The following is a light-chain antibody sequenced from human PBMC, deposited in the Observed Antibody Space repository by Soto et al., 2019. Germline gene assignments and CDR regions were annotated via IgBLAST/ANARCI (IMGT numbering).Light chain of an antibody. CDR3: SSYTSSRILL. Sequence: QSALTQPASVSGSPGQSITISCTGTSSDVGGYKFVSWYQQHPGTAPKLIIYEVRNRPSGVSNRFSGSKSGNTASLTISGLQAEDEADYYCSSYTSSRILLFGGGTKVTVL. V-gene: IGLV2-14*01. CDR2: EVR. J-gene: IGLJ2*01. CDR1: SSDVGGYKF.